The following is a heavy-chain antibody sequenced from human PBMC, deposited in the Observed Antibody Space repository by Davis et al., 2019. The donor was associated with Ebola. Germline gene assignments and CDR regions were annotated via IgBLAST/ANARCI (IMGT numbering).Heavy chain of an antibody. V-gene: IGHV1-46*01. D-gene: IGHD1-7*01. CDR2: INPSGGST. J-gene: IGHJ6*02. CDR1: GYTFTSYY. CDR3: ARLCNWNYVIVCSFDI. Sequence: ASVKVSCKASGYTFTSYYMHWVRQAPGQGLEWMGIINPSGGSTSYAQKFQGRVTMTRDTSTSTVYMELSSLRSEDTAVYYCARLCNWNYVIVCSFDIWGQGTTVTVSS.